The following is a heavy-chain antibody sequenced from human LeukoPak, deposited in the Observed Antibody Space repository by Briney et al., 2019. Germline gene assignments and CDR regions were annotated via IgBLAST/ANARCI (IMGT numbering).Heavy chain of an antibody. CDR2: FYYSGSA. CDR3: AREIYYYDSSGYHHTTTGIDY. V-gene: IGHV4-39*07. D-gene: IGHD3-22*01. Sequence: MSSETLSLTCTVSGGSISSSSYYWVWIRQPPGKGLEWIGSFYYSGSAYYNPSLKSRVTISVDTSKNQFSLKLSSVTAADTAVHYCAREIYYYDSSGYHHTTTGIDYWGQGTLVTVSS. CDR1: GGSISSSSYY. J-gene: IGHJ4*02.